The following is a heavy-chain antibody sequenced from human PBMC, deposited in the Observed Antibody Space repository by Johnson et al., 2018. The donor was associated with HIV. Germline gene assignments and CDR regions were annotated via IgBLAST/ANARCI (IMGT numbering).Heavy chain of an antibody. CDR1: GFTFSSYA. Sequence: VQLVESGGGLVKPGGSLRLSCAASGFTFSSYAMHWVRQAPGKGLEWVSVIYSGGSTYHADSVRGRFTISRDNSKNTLYLQMNSLKVEDTAVYYCARDLIVGATRGGAFDIWGQGTMVTVSS. CDR2: IYSGGST. D-gene: IGHD1-26*01. V-gene: IGHV3-66*01. CDR3: ARDLIVGATRGGAFDI. J-gene: IGHJ3*02.